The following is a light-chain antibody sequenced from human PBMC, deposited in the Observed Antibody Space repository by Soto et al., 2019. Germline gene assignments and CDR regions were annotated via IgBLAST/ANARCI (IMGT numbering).Light chain of an antibody. CDR2: KAS. Sequence: DIPMTQSPSTLSASVGDRVTITCRASQNVNSWLAWYQQKPGKAPKLLIYKASTLESGVPSRFSGSGSGTDFTLTSSSLQPDDFATYYCQQYNHWYSFGQGTKLQIK. CDR1: QNVNSW. J-gene: IGKJ2*01. V-gene: IGKV1-5*03. CDR3: QQYNHWYS.